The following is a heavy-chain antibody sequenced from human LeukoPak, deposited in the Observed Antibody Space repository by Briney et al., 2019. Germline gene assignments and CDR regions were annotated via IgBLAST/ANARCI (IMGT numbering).Heavy chain of an antibody. J-gene: IGHJ4*02. CDR3: ARDNLGAAGLFDN. CDR1: GFTFNDYN. V-gene: IGHV3-21*01. D-gene: IGHD6-13*01. CDR2: ISSGGFYI. Sequence: PGGSLRLSCAASGFTFNDYNVNWVRQAPGKGLEWVSSISSGGFYISYADSVKGRFTMSRDNAKNSLYLQMSSLRAEDTAVYYCARDNLGAAGLFDNWGQGTLVTVSS.